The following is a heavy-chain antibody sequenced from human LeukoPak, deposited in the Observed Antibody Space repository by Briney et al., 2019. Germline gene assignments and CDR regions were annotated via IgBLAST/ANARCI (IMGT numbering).Heavy chain of an antibody. D-gene: IGHD2-2*01. CDR1: GFTFDDYA. CDR2: ISWNSGSI. V-gene: IGHV3-9*01. J-gene: IGHJ3*02. CDR3: AKDMSSSPGKDAFDI. Sequence: GGSLRLSCAASGFTFDDYAMHWVRQAPGKGLEWVSGISWNSGSIGYADSVKGRFTISRDNAKNSLYLQMNSLRAEDTALYYCAKDMSSSPGKDAFDIWGQGTMVTVSS.